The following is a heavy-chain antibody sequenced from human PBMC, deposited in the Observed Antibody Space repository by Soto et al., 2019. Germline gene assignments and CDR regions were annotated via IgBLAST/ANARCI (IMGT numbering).Heavy chain of an antibody. Sequence: GGSLRLSCAASGFTFSSYAMSWVRQAPGKGLEWVSAISGSGGSTYYADSVKGRFTISRDNSKNTLYLQMNSPRAEDTAVYYCARDIEYPNVEMATIGDYWGQGTLVTVSS. CDR1: GFTFSSYA. V-gene: IGHV3-23*01. D-gene: IGHD5-12*01. J-gene: IGHJ4*02. CDR3: ARDIEYPNVEMATIGDY. CDR2: ISGSGGST.